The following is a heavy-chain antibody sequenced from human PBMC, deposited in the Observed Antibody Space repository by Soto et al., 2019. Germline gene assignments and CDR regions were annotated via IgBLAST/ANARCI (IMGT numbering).Heavy chain of an antibody. J-gene: IGHJ4*02. Sequence: QVQLVESGGGVVQPGRSLRLSCAASGFTCCSYGMHWVRQAPGKGLEWVAVIWYDGSNKYYADSVKGRFTISRDNSKNTLYLQMNSLRAEDTAVYYCARRDLVTTGAFDYWGQGTLVTVSS. CDR2: IWYDGSNK. CDR1: GFTCCSYG. D-gene: IGHD4-17*01. CDR3: ARRDLVTTGAFDY. V-gene: IGHV3-33*01.